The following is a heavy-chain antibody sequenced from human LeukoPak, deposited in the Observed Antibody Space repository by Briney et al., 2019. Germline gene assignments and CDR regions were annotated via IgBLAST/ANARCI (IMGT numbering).Heavy chain of an antibody. CDR2: ISSTSSYI. J-gene: IGHJ6*03. V-gene: IGHV3-21*01. CDR3: ARDYNGAPYYMDV. D-gene: IGHD1-1*01. CDR1: GFTFSSYT. Sequence: GGSLRLSCAASGFTFSSYTMNWVRQAPGKGLEWVSSISSTSSYIYYADSVKGRFTISRDNAKNSLFLQMNSLRAEDTAVYYCARDYNGAPYYMDVWGEGTTVTISS.